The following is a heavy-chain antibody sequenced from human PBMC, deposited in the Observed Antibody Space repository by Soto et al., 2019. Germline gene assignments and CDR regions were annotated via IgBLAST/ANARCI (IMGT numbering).Heavy chain of an antibody. CDR3: VVDTSGLLDY. V-gene: IGHV3-33*03. Sequence: GGPLSLSWAAPGCTFSGNGRPWVRRAPGKGLEWVAVIWYDGNKKYYGDSVRGRFTISRDNSKNTLYLEMNSLRAEDTAVYYCVVDTSGLLDYWGQGTQVTVSS. CDR2: IWYDGNKK. D-gene: IGHD3-22*01. CDR1: GCTFSGNG. J-gene: IGHJ4*02.